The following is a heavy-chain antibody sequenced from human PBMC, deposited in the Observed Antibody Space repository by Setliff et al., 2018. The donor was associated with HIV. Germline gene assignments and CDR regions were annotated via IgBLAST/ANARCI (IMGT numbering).Heavy chain of an antibody. J-gene: IGHJ3*02. V-gene: IGHV1-18*01. Sequence: ASVKVSCKASGYTFTSYGISWVRQAPGQGLEWMGWISAYNGNTNYAQKFQGWVTMTRDTSISTAYMELSRLRSDDTAVYYCARGRPSLEWLLYDHDAFDIWGQGTMVTVSS. D-gene: IGHD3-3*01. CDR1: GYTFTSYG. CDR2: ISAYNGNT. CDR3: ARGRPSLEWLLYDHDAFDI.